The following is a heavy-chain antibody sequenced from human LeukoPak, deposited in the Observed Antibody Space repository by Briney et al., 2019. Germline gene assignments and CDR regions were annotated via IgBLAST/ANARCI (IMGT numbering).Heavy chain of an antibody. CDR3: ARDEAATKTRSYYSMDV. D-gene: IGHD6-25*01. V-gene: IGHV3-53*01. Sequence: GGSLRLSCAASGFTVSSNYMSWVRQAPGKGLEWVSLIYSGGSTYYADSVKGRFTISRDNSKNTLYLQMNSLRAEDTAVYYCARDEAATKTRSYYSMDVWGKGTTVTVSS. CDR1: GFTVSSNY. J-gene: IGHJ6*03. CDR2: IYSGGST.